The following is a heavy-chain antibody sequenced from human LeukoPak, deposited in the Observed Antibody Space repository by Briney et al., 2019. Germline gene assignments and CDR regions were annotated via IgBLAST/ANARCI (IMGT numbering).Heavy chain of an antibody. CDR1: GFSFSSYA. Sequence: GGSLRLSCAASGFSFSSYAMSWVRQVPGKGLEWISSFSGHTGDTYYADSVKGRFTISRDNSKNTLYLQMNSLRAEDTAVYYCARVRVGAPAYYYGMDVWGQGTTVTVSS. V-gene: IGHV3-23*01. CDR2: FSGHTGDT. J-gene: IGHJ6*02. CDR3: ARVRVGAPAYYYGMDV. D-gene: IGHD1-26*01.